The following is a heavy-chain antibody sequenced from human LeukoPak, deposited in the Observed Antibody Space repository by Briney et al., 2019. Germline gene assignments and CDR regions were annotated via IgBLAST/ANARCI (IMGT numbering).Heavy chain of an antibody. CDR2: IYPGDSDT. CDR3: AKGGDNSAFLFY. CDR1: GYSFTNYW. J-gene: IGHJ4*02. V-gene: IGHV5-51*01. Sequence: GESLKISYKGSGYSFTNYWIGWVRQMPGRGLEWMGIIYPGDSDTRYSPSCQGQVTFSADKSISTAYLQWSSLKASDTAMYYCAKGGDNSAFLFYWGQGTMVTVPS. D-gene: IGHD3-16*01.